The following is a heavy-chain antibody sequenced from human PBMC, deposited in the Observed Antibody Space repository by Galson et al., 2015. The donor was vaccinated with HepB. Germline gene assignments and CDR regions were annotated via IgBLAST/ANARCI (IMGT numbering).Heavy chain of an antibody. CDR3: ATAAIPARGSLLDY. Sequence: SLRLSCAASGFTLSSYWMHWVRQAPGKGLVWVSRIKSDGSTTTYADSVKGRLTISRDNAKNTLYLQMNSLRAEDTAVYYCATAAIPARGSLLDYWGQGTLVTVSS. CDR1: GFTLSSYW. CDR2: IKSDGSTT. V-gene: IGHV3-74*01. J-gene: IGHJ4*02. D-gene: IGHD2-2*02.